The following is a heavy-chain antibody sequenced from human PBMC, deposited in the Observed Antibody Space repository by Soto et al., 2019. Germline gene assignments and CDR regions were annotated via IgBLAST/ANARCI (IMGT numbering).Heavy chain of an antibody. CDR1: GFTFRSYG. V-gene: IGHV3-21*06. CDR3: AIESEDLTSNFDY. CDR2: ISSTTNYI. J-gene: IGHJ4*02. Sequence: GGSLRLSCAASGFTFRSYGMHWVRPAPGKGLEWVSSISSTTNYIYYGDSMKGRFTISRDNAKNSLYREMNSLRAEGTAVYYCAIESEDLTSNFDYWGQGTLVTVSS.